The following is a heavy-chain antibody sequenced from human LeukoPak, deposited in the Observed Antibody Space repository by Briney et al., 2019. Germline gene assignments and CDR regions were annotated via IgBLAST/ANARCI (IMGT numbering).Heavy chain of an antibody. CDR1: GYTFSGYF. J-gene: IGHJ4*02. Sequence: ASVKVSCKASGYTFSGYFMNWVRQAPGQGLEWMGWINPNSGGTNYAQKFQGGVTMTRDTSISTAYMELSSLRSDDTAVYYCARADSAYDFRYWGQGTLVTVSS. D-gene: IGHD5-12*01. CDR2: INPNSGGT. V-gene: IGHV1-2*02. CDR3: ARADSAYDFRY.